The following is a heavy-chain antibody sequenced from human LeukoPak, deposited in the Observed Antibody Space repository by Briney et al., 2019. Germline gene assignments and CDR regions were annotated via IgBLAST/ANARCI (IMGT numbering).Heavy chain of an antibody. Sequence: SETLSLTCAVYGGSFSGYYWSWIRQPPGKGLEWIGEINHSGSTNYNPSLKSRVTISVDTSKNQFSLKLSSVTAADTAVYYCARGYTSWDYWGQGTLVTVSS. CDR1: GGSFSGYY. CDR2: INHSGST. CDR3: ARGYTSWDY. J-gene: IGHJ4*02. D-gene: IGHD2-2*02. V-gene: IGHV4-34*01.